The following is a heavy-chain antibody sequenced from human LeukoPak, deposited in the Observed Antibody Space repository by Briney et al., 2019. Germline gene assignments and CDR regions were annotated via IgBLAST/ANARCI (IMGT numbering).Heavy chain of an antibody. CDR3: ARGSGGSIDS. Sequence: SETLSLTCTVSGGSISSHYWSWIRQPPGKGLEWIGYIYYSGSTHYNPSLRSRVTISVDSSKNQISLKLSSVTAADTAVYYCARGSGGSIDSWGQGTLVTVSP. CDR1: GGSISSHY. J-gene: IGHJ4*02. CDR2: IYYSGST. D-gene: IGHD3-16*01. V-gene: IGHV4-59*11.